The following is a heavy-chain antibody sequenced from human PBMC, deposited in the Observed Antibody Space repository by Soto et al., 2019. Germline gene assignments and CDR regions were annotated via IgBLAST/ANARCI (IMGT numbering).Heavy chain of an antibody. Sequence: GGSLRLSCAASGFTFSSYGMHWVRQAPGKGLEWVAVIWYDGSNKYYADSVKGRFTISRDNSKNTLYLQMNSLRAEDTAVYYCARNSITRIAATPFDYWGQGTLVTVSS. D-gene: IGHD2-15*01. CDR3: ARNSITRIAATPFDY. J-gene: IGHJ4*02. CDR2: IWYDGSNK. CDR1: GFTFSSYG. V-gene: IGHV3-33*01.